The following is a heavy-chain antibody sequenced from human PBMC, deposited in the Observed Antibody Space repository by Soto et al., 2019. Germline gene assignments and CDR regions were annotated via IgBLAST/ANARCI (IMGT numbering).Heavy chain of an antibody. CDR3: ASLANGVVTPVY. J-gene: IGHJ4*02. CDR2: IWYDGSNK. V-gene: IGHV3-33*01. CDR1: GFTFSSYG. D-gene: IGHD2-21*02. Sequence: GGSLRLSCAASGFTFSSYGMHWVRQAPGKGLEWVAVIWYDGSNKYYADSVKGRFTISRDNSKNTLYLQMNSLRAEDTAVYYCASLANGVVTPVYWGQGTLVTVSS.